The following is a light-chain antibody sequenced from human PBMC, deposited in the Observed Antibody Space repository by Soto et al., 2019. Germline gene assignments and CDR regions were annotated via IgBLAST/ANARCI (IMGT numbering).Light chain of an antibody. J-gene: IGKJ2*01. V-gene: IGKV3-20*01. CDR1: QSVSSNY. CDR3: QHYANSPFT. Sequence: EIVLTQSPGTLPLSPGERANLSCRASQSVSSNYLVWYQQKPGQAPRRLIYGASSRATGIPDRFSGSGSGTDISLTISILEHEDFAVYYCQHYANSPFTFGQGTKLEIK. CDR2: GAS.